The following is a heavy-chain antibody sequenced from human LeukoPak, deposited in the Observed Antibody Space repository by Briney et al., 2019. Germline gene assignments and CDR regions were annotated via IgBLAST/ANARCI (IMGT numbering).Heavy chain of an antibody. CDR1: GYTFTSYG. V-gene: IGHV1-18*01. D-gene: IGHD6-13*01. CDR3: ARPGLGQQLVRPLDY. J-gene: IGHJ4*02. Sequence: ASVKVSCKASGYTFTSYGISWVRQAPGQGLEWMGWISAYNGNTNYAQKLQGRVTMTTDTSTSTAYMELRSLRSDDTAVYYCARPGLGQQLVRPLDYWGQGTLVTVSS. CDR2: ISAYNGNT.